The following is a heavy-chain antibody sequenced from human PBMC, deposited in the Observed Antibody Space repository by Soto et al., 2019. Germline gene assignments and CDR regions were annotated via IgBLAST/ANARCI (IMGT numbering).Heavy chain of an antibody. CDR2: IVPIYRTA. Sequence: SVKVSCKASGGTFSSYRFNWVRQARGQGLEWLGGIVPIYRTADYAQKLQGRVTITADESTRTVYMELSSLKSQDTALYYCARDSGAKLSSSWGQGTLVTVSS. J-gene: IGHJ4*02. CDR3: ARDSGAKLSSS. V-gene: IGHV1-69*13. D-gene: IGHD6-13*01. CDR1: GGTFSSYR.